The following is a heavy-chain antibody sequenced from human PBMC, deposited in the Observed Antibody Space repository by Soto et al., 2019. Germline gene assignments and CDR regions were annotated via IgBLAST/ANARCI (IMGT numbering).Heavy chain of an antibody. CDR3: AREEGAPPTYYYYGVDV. V-gene: IGHV6-1*01. D-gene: IGHD1-26*01. CDR1: GDSVSSNSAA. J-gene: IGHJ6*02. Sequence: QVQLQQSGPGLVKPSQTLSLTCAISGDSVSSNSAAWNWIRLSPSRGLEWLGRTFYRSKWYNDYALSVNSRITINPDTSKNQFSLHLDSVTPEDTAVCYCAREEGAPPTYYYYGVDVWGQGTTVSV. CDR2: TFYRSKWYN.